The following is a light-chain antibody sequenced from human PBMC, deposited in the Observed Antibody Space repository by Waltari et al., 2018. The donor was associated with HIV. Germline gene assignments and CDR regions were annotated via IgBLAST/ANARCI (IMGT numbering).Light chain of an antibody. J-gene: IGKJ3*01. CDR1: QSVNTF. V-gene: IGKV3-20*01. Sequence: IVLTQSPGTLSLSPGERGTLSCRTSQSVNTFLSWYQQKPGQDPRLLIFRASNRATGIPDRFSGSGSGTDFTLTISRLEPEDYAVYYCQQYDNSPFTFGPGTTVDVK. CDR2: RAS. CDR3: QQYDNSPFT.